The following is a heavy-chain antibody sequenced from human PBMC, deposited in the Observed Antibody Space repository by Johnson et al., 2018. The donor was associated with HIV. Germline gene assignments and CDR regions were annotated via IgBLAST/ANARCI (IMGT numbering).Heavy chain of an antibody. J-gene: IGHJ3*02. CDR3: AIDQDWGYYDSTAFDI. V-gene: IGHV3-30-3*01. CDR1: GFTFSSYA. CDR2: ISYDGSNK. D-gene: IGHD3-22*01. Sequence: QEQLVESGGGLVQPGGSLRLSCAASGFTFSSYAMHWVRQAPGKGLEWVAVISYDGSNKYYADSVKGRFTISRDNSKNTLYLQLNSLRAVDTAVYYRAIDQDWGYYDSTAFDIGGQGTMVTVSS.